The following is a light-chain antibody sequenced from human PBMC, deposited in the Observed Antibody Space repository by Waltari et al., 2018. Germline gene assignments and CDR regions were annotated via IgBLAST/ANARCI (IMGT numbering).Light chain of an antibody. V-gene: IGKV1-9*01. CDR3: QQVNGYPLT. J-gene: IGKJ4*01. CDR2: AAS. CDR1: QGITTY. Sequence: DIQLPQSPSFLSASVGDRVTITCRASQGITTYLVWYQQKPGKAPKVLVYAASTLQSGVPSRFSGSGSGTEFTLTITSLQPEDCATYYCQQVNGYPLTFGGGTKVEIK.